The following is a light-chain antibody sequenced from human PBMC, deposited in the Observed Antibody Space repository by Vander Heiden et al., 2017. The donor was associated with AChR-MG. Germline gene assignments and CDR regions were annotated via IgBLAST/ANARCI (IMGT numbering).Light chain of an antibody. CDR2: DVD. CDR3: SSYTSSSTVV. Sequence: QSALTQPASPGSPGQSITISCTGTSRDVGGFKYVSWYQQYPGKAPKLMIYDVDNRPSGVSNRFSGSKSGNTASLTISGLQAEDEADYYCSSYTSSSTVVFGGGTKLTVL. CDR1: SRDVGGFKY. V-gene: IGLV2-14*01. J-gene: IGLJ2*01.